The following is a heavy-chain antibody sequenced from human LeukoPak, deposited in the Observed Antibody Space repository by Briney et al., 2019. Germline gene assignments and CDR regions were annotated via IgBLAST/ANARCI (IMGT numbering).Heavy chain of an antibody. J-gene: IGHJ4*02. CDR2: INPSGGGT. V-gene: IGHV1-46*01. CDR1: GYTFTSYY. Sequence: ASVKVSCKASGYTFTSYYMHWVRQAPGQGLEWMGIINPSGGGTSYAQKFQGRVTMTRDTSTSTVYMELSSLRSEDTAVYYCARLGDDYYDSSGYDYWGQGTLVTVSS. CDR3: ARLGDDYYDSSGYDY. D-gene: IGHD3-22*01.